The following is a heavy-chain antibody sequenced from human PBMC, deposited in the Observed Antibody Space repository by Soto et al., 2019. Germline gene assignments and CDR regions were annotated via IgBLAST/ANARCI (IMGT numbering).Heavy chain of an antibody. CDR2: IIPIFTTA. V-gene: IGHV1-69*13. Sequence: ASVKVSCKASGGTFSNSAIAWVRQAPGQGLEWLGMIIPIFTTANYAQKFKGRVTITADGSTSTAYMELSSLRSEDAAVYYCARQARDYSNYNYYYYGMDVWGQGTTVTVSS. J-gene: IGHJ6*02. D-gene: IGHD4-4*01. CDR3: ARQARDYSNYNYYYYGMDV. CDR1: GGTFSNSA.